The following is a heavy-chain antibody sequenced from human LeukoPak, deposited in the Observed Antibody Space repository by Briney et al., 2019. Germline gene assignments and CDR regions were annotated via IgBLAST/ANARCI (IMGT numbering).Heavy chain of an antibody. CDR1: GFSFSTYW. J-gene: IGHJ4*02. CDR3: ARDRLGTYFDY. Sequence: GGSLRLSCAASGFSFSTYWMAWVRQAAGKGLEWVACVKHGGGDKYYLDSVKGRFTISRDNTENSLYLQMNNLRAEDTAVYYCARDRLGTYFDYWGQGALVTASS. D-gene: IGHD7-27*01. CDR2: VKHGGGDK. V-gene: IGHV3-7*01.